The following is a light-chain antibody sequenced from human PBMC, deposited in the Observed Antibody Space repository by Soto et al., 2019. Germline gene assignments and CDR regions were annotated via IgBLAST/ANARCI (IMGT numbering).Light chain of an antibody. CDR3: QQYITWPIT. CDR1: QSVGSG. CDR2: AAS. J-gene: IGKJ5*01. V-gene: IGKV3-15*01. Sequence: EIVMTQSPATLSVSPGERATLSCRASQSVGSGLSWYQQRPGQAPRLLIFAASTRAPGIPARFGGSGSGTEFALTINNLQSEDFAVYYCQQYITWPITFGQGTRLENK.